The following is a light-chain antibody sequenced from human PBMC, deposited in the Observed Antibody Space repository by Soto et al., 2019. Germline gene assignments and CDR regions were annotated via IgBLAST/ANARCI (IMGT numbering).Light chain of an antibody. CDR2: ATS. J-gene: IGKJ1*01. Sequence: DIQMTQSPSSLSASVGARVPITCRASQGIRNDLGWYQQKPGKAPKRLIYATSNLQSGVPSRFSGSASGTEFTLTISSLQPDDFATYYCQQYNSYSTFGQGTKVDIK. CDR1: QGIRND. V-gene: IGKV1-17*01. CDR3: QQYNSYST.